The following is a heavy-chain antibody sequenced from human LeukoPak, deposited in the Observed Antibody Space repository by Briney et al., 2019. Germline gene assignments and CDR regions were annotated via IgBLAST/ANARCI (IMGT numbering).Heavy chain of an antibody. J-gene: IGHJ4*02. V-gene: IGHV3-43*01. D-gene: IGHD3-22*01. CDR2: ISWDGGST. CDR1: GFTFDDYT. Sequence: PGGSLRLSCAASGFTFDDYTMHWVRQAPGKGLEWVSLISWDGGSTYYADSVKGRFTISRDNSKNSLYLQMNSLRTEDTALYYCAKDMLDYDSSGYLLPTNWGQGTQVTVSS. CDR3: AKDMLDYDSSGYLLPTN.